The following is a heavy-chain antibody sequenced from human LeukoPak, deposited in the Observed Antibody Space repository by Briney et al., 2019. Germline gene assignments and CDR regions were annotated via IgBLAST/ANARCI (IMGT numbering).Heavy chain of an antibody. CDR1: GFNFRRYA. V-gene: IGHV3-30-3*01. Sequence: GGSLRLSCAASGFNFRRYAMHWVRLAPGKGLEWVAVISSDGNTKYYADSVKGRFSMSRDNSKNTLYVQMNSLRSEDTAVHYCTRDQQVGTFDYWGQGTLVTVSS. J-gene: IGHJ4*02. CDR3: TRDQQVGTFDY. D-gene: IGHD2-21*02. CDR2: ISSDGNTK.